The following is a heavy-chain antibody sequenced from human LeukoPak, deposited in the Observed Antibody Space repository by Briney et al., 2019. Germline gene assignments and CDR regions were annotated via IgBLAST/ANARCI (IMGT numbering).Heavy chain of an antibody. D-gene: IGHD2-2*01. CDR2: INPNDGDT. CDR1: GYTFTDYY. J-gene: IGHJ4*02. V-gene: IGHV1-2*02. Sequence: ASVKVSCKASGYTFTDYYMHWVRQAPGQGFEWMGWINPNDGDTNYAQKFQGRVTMTRDTSISTAHMEVSRQRSDDTAVYYCARANFLYCSSTTCLFDYWGQGTLVTVSS. CDR3: ARANFLYCSSTTCLFDY.